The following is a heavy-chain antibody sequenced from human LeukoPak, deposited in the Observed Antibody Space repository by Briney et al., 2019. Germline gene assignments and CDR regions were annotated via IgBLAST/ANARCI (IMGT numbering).Heavy chain of an antibody. D-gene: IGHD2-21*01. CDR3: ARRYGGYWASDI. CDR1: GFTLSHYW. CDR2: INSDGSST. Sequence: GGPLRLSCAPSGFTLSHYWMHWVRQAPGKGLVWVSRINSDGSSTRYADPEKGRFIISRDNAKNTLDPQMHGLRVEDTAVYCCARRYGGYWASDIWGQGTMVTVSS. V-gene: IGHV3-74*01. J-gene: IGHJ3*02.